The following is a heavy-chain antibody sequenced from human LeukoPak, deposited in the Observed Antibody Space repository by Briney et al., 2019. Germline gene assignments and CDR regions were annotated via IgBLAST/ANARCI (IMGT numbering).Heavy chain of an antibody. D-gene: IGHD3-10*01. CDR3: ARVVLLWFGEAYNWFDP. J-gene: IGHJ5*02. V-gene: IGHV4-34*01. CDR1: GGSFSGYY. Sequence: SETLSLTCAVYGGSFSGYYWSWIRQPPGKGLEWIGEINHSGSTYYNPSLKSRVTISVDTSKNQFSLKLSSVTAADTAVYYCARVVLLWFGEAYNWFDPWGQGTLVTVSS. CDR2: INHSGST.